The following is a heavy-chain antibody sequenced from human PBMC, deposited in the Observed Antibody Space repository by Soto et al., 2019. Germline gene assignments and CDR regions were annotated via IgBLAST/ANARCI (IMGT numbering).Heavy chain of an antibody. D-gene: IGHD3-10*01. CDR1: GFTFNTYG. J-gene: IGHJ4*02. Sequence: QVQLVESGGGVVQPGRSLRLSCAASGFTFNTYGMHWVRQAPGKGLEWVAVISYDGSNKNYADSVKGRFTISRDNSKNTLYLQMNSVRAEDTAVYYCAKDLVCFGDPELFDYWGQGTLVTVSS. CDR3: AKDLVCFGDPELFDY. CDR2: ISYDGSNK. V-gene: IGHV3-30*18.